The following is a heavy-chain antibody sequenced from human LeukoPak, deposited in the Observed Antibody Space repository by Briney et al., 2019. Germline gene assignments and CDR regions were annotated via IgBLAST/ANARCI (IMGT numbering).Heavy chain of an antibody. Sequence: SETLSLTCAVYGGSFSGYYWSWIRQPPGKGLEWIGEINHSGSTNYNPSLKSRVTISVDTSKNQFSLKLSSVTAADTAVYYCARQPNTGYSSSWYCDYWGQGTLVTVSS. CDR3: ARQPNTGYSSSWYCDY. J-gene: IGHJ4*02. D-gene: IGHD6-13*01. V-gene: IGHV4-34*01. CDR1: GGSFSGYY. CDR2: INHSGST.